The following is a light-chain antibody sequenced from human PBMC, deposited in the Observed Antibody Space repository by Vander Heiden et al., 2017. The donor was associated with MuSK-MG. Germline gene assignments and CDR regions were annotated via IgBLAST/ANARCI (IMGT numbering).Light chain of an antibody. V-gene: IGLV7-46*02. CDR3: LLSYSGSRV. CDR1: PGAATSGPY. Sequence: QAVVTQEPSLPVSPGGPVTLTRGPSPGAATSGPYPHWFQQKPGQAPRTVIDETNNKHAWTPARFSGSLRGGKAALTLLGAQHEDEADYYCLLSYSGSRVFGGGTKLTVL. CDR2: ETN. J-gene: IGLJ3*02.